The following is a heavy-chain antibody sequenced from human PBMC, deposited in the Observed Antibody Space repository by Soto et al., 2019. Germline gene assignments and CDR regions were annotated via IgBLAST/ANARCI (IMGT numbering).Heavy chain of an antibody. V-gene: IGHV1-69*13. Sequence: SVKVSCKASGGTFSSYAISWVRQAPGQGLEWMGWIIPIFGTANYAQKFQGRVTITADESTSTAYMELSSLRSEDTAVYYCAVGYGSGSYNWFDPWGQGTLVTVSS. CDR2: IIPIFGTA. D-gene: IGHD3-10*01. CDR1: GGTFSSYA. CDR3: AVGYGSGSYNWFDP. J-gene: IGHJ5*02.